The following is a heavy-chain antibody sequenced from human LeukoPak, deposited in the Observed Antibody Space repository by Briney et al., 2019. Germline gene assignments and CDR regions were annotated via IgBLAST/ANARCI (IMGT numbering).Heavy chain of an antibody. J-gene: IGHJ4*02. CDR3: ARDPIAVAGNDY. D-gene: IGHD6-19*01. CDR2: LYSGGNT. V-gene: IGHV3-66*01. Sequence: GGSLRLSCAASGFTFSSYWMSWVRQAPGKGLEWVSVLYSGGNTYYADSVKGRFTISRDNAKNALYLQMNRLRAEDTAVYYCARDPIAVAGNDYWGQGTLVTVSS. CDR1: GFTFSSYW.